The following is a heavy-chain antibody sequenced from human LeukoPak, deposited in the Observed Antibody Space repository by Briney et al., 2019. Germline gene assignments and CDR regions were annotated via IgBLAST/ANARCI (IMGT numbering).Heavy chain of an antibody. CDR1: GGSISSYY. CDR3: ARGAGGPDY. V-gene: IGHV4-59*01. J-gene: IGHJ4*02. Sequence: SETLSLTCTVSGGSISSYYWSWIRQPPGKGLEWIGYIYYSGSTNYNPSLKSRVTISVDTSKNDFSLRMTSVTAADTAIYYCARGAGGPDYWGPGTLVTVSS. D-gene: IGHD3-16*01. CDR2: IYYSGST.